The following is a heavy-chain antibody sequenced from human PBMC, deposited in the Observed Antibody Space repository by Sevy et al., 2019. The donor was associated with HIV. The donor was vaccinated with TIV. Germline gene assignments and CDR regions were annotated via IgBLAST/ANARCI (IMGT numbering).Heavy chain of an antibody. V-gene: IGHV3-23*01. J-gene: IGHJ4*02. D-gene: IGHD6-13*01. CDR1: GFKFDNYD. CDR2: FSGTDGSGTDGTT. CDR3: AKAARYSSVWYSTGEPFDY. Sequence: GGSLRLSCAASGFKFDNYDFSWVRQAPGKGLEWVSGFSGTDGSGTDGTTYYTDSVKGPFIISRDNSKNRLYLEMNSLGVDDTAVYYCAKAARYSSVWYSTGEPFDYWVQGTLVTVSS.